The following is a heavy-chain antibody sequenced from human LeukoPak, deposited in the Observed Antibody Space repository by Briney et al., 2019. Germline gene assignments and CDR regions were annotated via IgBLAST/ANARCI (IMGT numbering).Heavy chain of an antibody. CDR3: ARSRPRMLRFLEWSHRAYMDV. D-gene: IGHD3-3*01. V-gene: IGHV4-34*01. CDR1: GGSFSGYY. CDR2: INHSGST. Sequence: SETLSLICAVYGGSFSGYYWSWIRQPPGKGLEWIGEINHSGSTNYNPSLKSRVTISVDTSKNQFSLKLSSVTAADTAVYYCARSRPRMLRFLEWSHRAYMDVWGKGTTVTVSS. J-gene: IGHJ6*03.